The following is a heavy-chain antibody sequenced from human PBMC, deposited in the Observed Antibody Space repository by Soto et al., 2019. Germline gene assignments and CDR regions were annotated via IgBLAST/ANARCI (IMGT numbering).Heavy chain of an antibody. V-gene: IGHV4-59*01. CDR3: ARKRAGTGGYYYYGMDV. D-gene: IGHD6-19*01. CDR1: GGSISSYY. J-gene: IGHJ6*02. CDR2: IYYSGST. Sequence: ETLSLTCPVSGGSISSYYWSWIRQPPGKGLEWIGYIYYSGSTNYNPSLKSRVTISVDTSKNQFSLKLSSVTAADTAVYYCARKRAGTGGYYYYGMDVWGQGTKVTVYS.